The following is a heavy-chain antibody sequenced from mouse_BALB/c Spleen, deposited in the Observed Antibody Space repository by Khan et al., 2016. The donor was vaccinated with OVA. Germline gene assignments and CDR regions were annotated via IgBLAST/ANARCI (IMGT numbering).Heavy chain of an antibody. CDR3: ARCGVHYYGPGAMDY. Sequence: EVQLQQSGPELVKPGASVKISCRASGYTFTDYNIHWVKQSPGKSLEWIAYIYSYNGDTVYDQKFETKATLTVDISSSTAYMELRSLTSEDSAVYYCARCGVHYYGPGAMDYWAQGTSVTVSS. J-gene: IGHJ4*01. CDR2: IYSYNGDT. V-gene: IGHV1S29*02. CDR1: GYTFTDYN. D-gene: IGHD1-2*01.